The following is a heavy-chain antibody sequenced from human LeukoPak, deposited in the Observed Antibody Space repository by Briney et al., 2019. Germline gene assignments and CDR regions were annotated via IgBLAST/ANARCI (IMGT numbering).Heavy chain of an antibody. V-gene: IGHV1-46*01. CDR3: ARSSGRSPNRDYMDV. D-gene: IGHD1-14*01. CDR2: INPSGGST. CDR1: GYTFTRYY. J-gene: IGHJ6*03. Sequence: GASVKVSCKASGYTFTRYYMHWVRQAPGQGLEWMGIINPSGGSTSYAQKFQGRVTMTRDTSTSTVYMELSSLRSEDTAVYYCARSSGRSPNRDYMDVWGKGTTVTISS.